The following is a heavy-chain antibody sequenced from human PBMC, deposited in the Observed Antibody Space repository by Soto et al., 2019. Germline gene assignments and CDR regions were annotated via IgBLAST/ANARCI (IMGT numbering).Heavy chain of an antibody. Sequence: SETLSLTCTVSGGSISSGDYYWSWICQPPGKGLEWIGYIYYSGSTYYNPSLKSRVTISVDTSKNQFSLRLNSVTAADKALYYCARGRILQDYWGHGTLVTVSS. CDR2: IYYSGST. CDR1: GGSISSGDYY. D-gene: IGHD3-3*02. J-gene: IGHJ4*01. CDR3: ARGRILQDY. V-gene: IGHV4-30-4*01.